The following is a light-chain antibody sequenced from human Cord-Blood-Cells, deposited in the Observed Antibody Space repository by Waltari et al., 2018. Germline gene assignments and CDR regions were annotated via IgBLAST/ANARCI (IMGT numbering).Light chain of an antibody. J-gene: IGKJ4*01. CDR2: DAS. V-gene: IGKV1-33*01. CDR3: QQYDNLPPSLT. CDR1: QDISNY. Sequence: SVGDRVTITCQASQDISNYLNWYQQKPGKAPKLLIYDASNLETGVPSRFSGSGSGTDFTFTISSLQPEDIATYYCQQYDNLPPSLTFGGGTKVEIK.